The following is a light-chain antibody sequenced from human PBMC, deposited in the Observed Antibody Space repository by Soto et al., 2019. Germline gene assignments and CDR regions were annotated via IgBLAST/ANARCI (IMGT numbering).Light chain of an antibody. Sequence: EIVLTQSPATLSLSPGERATLSCRASQSVSSSSLAWYQQSRGPARRLLIHGASSTAASIQGWCGGGGAGTVFTPISSMLDAEFFALYYCQQDCCSPRTFGQGTKVDIK. CDR3: QQDCCSPRT. CDR1: QSVSSSS. CDR2: GAS. J-gene: IGKJ1*01. V-gene: IGKV3-20*01.